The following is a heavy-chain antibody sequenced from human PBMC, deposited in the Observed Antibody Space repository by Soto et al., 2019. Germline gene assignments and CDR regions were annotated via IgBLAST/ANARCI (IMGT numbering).Heavy chain of an antibody. D-gene: IGHD1-26*01. CDR3: VRQGIGALHGLVDV. CDR1: GDSIGTYN. J-gene: IGHJ6*02. CDR2: IYSNGGT. Sequence: QVQLQASGPGLVKPSDTLSLTCTVSGDSIGTYNWGWIRQPPGKRLEWIGYIYSNGGTSYNPALKSRVPISADTSTKHFSLRLSSVTAADTAVYYCVRQGIGALHGLVDVWGQGTTVTVSS. V-gene: IGHV4-59*08.